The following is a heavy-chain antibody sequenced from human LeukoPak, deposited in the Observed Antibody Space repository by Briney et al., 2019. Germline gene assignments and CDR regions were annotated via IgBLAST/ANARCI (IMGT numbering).Heavy chain of an antibody. Sequence: PSETLSLTCTVSGGPISGHYWSWIRQPPGKGLEWIGYIYFSGSTNYNPSLKSRVTISIDTSKNQFSLKVSSVTAADTAVYYCARDRFGEDYMDVWGKGTTVTVSS. D-gene: IGHD3-16*01. CDR2: IYFSGST. V-gene: IGHV4-59*11. CDR3: ARDRFGEDYMDV. J-gene: IGHJ6*03. CDR1: GGPISGHY.